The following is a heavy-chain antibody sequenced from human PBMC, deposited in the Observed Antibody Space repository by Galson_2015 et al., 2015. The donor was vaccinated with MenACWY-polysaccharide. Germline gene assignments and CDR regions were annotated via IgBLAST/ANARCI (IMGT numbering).Heavy chain of an antibody. J-gene: IGHJ6*02. CDR3: ARGHYGLDV. CDR2: IRKSGDSI. V-gene: IGHV3-11*01. CDR1: GFSLGAWY. Sequence: SLRLSCAASGFSLGAWYMSWVRQAPGKGLEWVSYIRKSGDSIYYGDSVKGRFAISRDNAKNSLYLQLNSLEVEDTAIYYCARGHYGLDVWGQGTTVTVSS.